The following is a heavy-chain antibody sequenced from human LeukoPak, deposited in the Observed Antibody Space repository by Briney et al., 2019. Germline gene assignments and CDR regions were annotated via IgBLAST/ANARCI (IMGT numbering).Heavy chain of an antibody. J-gene: IGHJ3*02. Sequence: GASVKVSCKASGYSFTGYQMHWVRQATGQGLEWMGWMNPNSGNTGYAQKFQGRVTITRNTSISTAYMELSSLRSEDTAVYYCARRGGLGGWDDAFDIWGQGTMVTVSS. CDR1: GYSFTGYQ. V-gene: IGHV1-8*03. CDR3: ARRGGLGGWDDAFDI. CDR2: MNPNSGNT. D-gene: IGHD3-10*01.